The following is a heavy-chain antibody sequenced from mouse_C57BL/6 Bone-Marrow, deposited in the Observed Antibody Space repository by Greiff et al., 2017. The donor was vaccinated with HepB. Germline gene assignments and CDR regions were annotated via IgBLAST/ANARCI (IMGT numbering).Heavy chain of an antibody. CDR2: ISNGGGST. V-gene: IGHV5-12*01. Sequence: EVQLMESGGGLVQPGGSLKLSCAASGFTFSDYYMYWVRQTPEKRLEWVAYISNGGGSTYYPDTVKGRFTISRDNAKNTLYLQMSRLKSEDTAMYYCARHGGSSPYFDYWGQGTTLTVSS. CDR1: GFTFSDYY. J-gene: IGHJ2*01. D-gene: IGHD1-1*01. CDR3: ARHGGSSPYFDY.